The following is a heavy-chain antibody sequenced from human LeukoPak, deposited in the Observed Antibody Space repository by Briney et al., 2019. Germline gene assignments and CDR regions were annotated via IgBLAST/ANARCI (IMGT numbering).Heavy chain of an antibody. CDR2: IRSKAYGGTT. V-gene: IGHV3-49*03. Sequence: GGSLSLSCTASGFTFGDYAMSWFRQAPGKGLEWVGFIRSKAYGGTTECAASVKGRFTISRDDSKSIAYLQMNSLKTEDTAVYYCTRVVVVITNLYMDVWGKGTTVTVSS. CDR1: GFTFGDYA. D-gene: IGHD3-22*01. J-gene: IGHJ6*03. CDR3: TRVVVVITNLYMDV.